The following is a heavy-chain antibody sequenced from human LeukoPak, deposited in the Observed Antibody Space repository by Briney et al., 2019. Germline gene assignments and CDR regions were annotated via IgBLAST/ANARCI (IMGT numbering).Heavy chain of an antibody. CDR3: ARGRFGEWDNWFDP. V-gene: IGHV1-2*02. CDR1: GYTLTGCY. CDR2: IHPNSGAT. J-gene: IGHJ5*02. D-gene: IGHD3-10*01. Sequence: SVKVSCNASGYTLTGCYIHWVRQPPAQGLEWMTWIHPNSGATNYAQKFQRRVTMTRDTSIRTAYMELSRLTSDDSAVYFCARGRFGEWDNWFDPWGQGTLVTVSS.